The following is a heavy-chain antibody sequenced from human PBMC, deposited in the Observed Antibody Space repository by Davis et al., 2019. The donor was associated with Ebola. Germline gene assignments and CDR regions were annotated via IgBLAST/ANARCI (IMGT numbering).Heavy chain of an antibody. CDR2: ISHSGNT. V-gene: IGHV4-34*01. D-gene: IGHD1-26*01. CDR3: ARPWEA. J-gene: IGHJ5*02. CDR1: GGSFSGYS. Sequence: MPSETLSLTCAIYGGSFSGYSWSWIRQPPGKGLEWIGEISHSGNTNYNPSLKSRVTISVDTSTNQFSLKVTSVTAADTAVYYCARPWEAWGQGTLVTVSS.